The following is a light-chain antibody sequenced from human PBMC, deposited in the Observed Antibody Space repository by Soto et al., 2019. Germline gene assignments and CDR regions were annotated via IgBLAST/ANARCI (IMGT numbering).Light chain of an antibody. Sequence: EIVLTQSPDTLSLSPGERATLSCSASQSERSNYLAWYQQKPGQAPRFLIYDASSRATGIPDRFSGSGSGTDFTLTISRLEPEDFAVYYCPQYGSSPLTFGGGTKVEIK. CDR2: DAS. CDR1: QSERSNY. V-gene: IGKV3-20*01. J-gene: IGKJ4*01. CDR3: PQYGSSPLT.